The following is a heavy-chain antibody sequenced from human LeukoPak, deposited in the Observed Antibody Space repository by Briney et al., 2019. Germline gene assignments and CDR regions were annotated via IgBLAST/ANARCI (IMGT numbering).Heavy chain of an antibody. J-gene: IGHJ4*02. CDR1: GYSFTSYW. V-gene: IGHV5-51*01. CDR2: IYPGDSDT. CDR3: AIHCSGGSCYSGYFDY. D-gene: IGHD2-15*01. Sequence: GESLEISCKGSGYSFTSYWIGWVRQMPGKGLEWMGIIYPGDSDTRYSTSFQGQVTISADKSISTAYLQWSSLKASDTAMYYCAIHCSGGSCYSGYFDYWGQGTLVTVSS.